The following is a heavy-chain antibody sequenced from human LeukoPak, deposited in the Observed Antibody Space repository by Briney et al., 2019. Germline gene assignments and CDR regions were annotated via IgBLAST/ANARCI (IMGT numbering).Heavy chain of an antibody. Sequence: ASVKVSCKASGGTFSSYAISWVRQAPGQGPEWMGGIIPIFGTANYAQKFQGRVTITADKSTSTAYMELSSLRSEDTAVYYCAKVHYDILTGPPFYYYGMDVWGKGTTVTVSS. CDR3: AKVHYDILTGPPFYYYGMDV. CDR2: IIPIFGTA. CDR1: GGTFSSYA. J-gene: IGHJ6*04. V-gene: IGHV1-69*06. D-gene: IGHD3-9*01.